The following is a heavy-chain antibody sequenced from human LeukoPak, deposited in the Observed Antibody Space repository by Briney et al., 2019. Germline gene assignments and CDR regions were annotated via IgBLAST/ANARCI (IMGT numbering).Heavy chain of an antibody. CDR2: IKQDGSEK. CDR3: ARVRRGYSYYYYYGMDV. Sequence: GGSLRLSCAASGFTFSSYWMSWVRQAPGKGLEWVANIKQDGSEKYYVDSVKGRFTISRDNAKNSLYLQMNSLRAEDTAVYYCARVRRGYSYYYYYGMDVWGQGTTVTVSS. J-gene: IGHJ6*02. CDR1: GFTFSSYW. D-gene: IGHD5-18*01. V-gene: IGHV3-7*01.